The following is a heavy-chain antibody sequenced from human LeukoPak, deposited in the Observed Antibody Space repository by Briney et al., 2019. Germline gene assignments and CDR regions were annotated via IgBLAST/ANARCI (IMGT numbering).Heavy chain of an antibody. CDR1: GYSISSGYY. Sequence: SETLSLTCTVSGYSISSGYYWGWIRQPPGKGLEWIGSIYHSGSTYYSPSLKSRVTISVDTSKNQFSLKLSSVTAAGTAVYYCARDRRWFDPWGQGTLVTVSS. CDR3: ARDRRWFDP. V-gene: IGHV4-38-2*02. J-gene: IGHJ5*02. CDR2: IYHSGST.